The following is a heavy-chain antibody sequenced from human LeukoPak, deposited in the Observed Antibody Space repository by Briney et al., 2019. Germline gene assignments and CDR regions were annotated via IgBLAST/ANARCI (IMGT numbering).Heavy chain of an antibody. D-gene: IGHD3-10*02. V-gene: IGHV3-7*03. J-gene: IGHJ4*02. CDR3: TRENYVPDS. CDR1: GYTFSPYW. Sequence: GGSLRLSCVASGYTFSPYWMSWVRQTPGKGLEWVASISDGGSATYYVDSVRGRFTISRDDAKNSLFLQMNGLRADDTAVYYCTRENYVPDSWGQGTLVTVYS. CDR2: ISDGGSAT.